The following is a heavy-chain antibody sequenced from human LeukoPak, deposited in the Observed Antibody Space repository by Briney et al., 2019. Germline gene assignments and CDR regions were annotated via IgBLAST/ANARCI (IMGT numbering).Heavy chain of an antibody. J-gene: IGHJ4*02. Sequence: PSETLSLTCTASGVSISSYYWSWIRQPPGKGLEWIGYIYYSGSTEYNPSLKSRVTISVDTSKNQFSLKVNSVTAGDTAVYYCARHARRLHYDYWGQGTLVIVSS. CDR3: ARHARRLHYDY. CDR2: IYYSGST. D-gene: IGHD5-24*01. CDR1: GVSISSYY. V-gene: IGHV4-59*08.